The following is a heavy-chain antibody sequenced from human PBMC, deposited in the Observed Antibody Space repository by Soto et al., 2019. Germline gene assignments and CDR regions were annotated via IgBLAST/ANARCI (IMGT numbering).Heavy chain of an antibody. CDR1: GGSISSSNW. CDR2: IYHSGST. V-gene: IGHV4-4*02. D-gene: IGHD4-17*01. CDR3: ARQRRLRWGSEDAFDI. Sequence: QVQLQESGPGLVKPSGTLSLTCAVSGGSISSSNWWSWGRQPPGKGLERIGEIYHSGSTNYNPSLKSRVTISVDKSKNQFSLKMISVTAADTAVYYCARQRRLRWGSEDAFDIWGQGTMVTVSS. J-gene: IGHJ3*02.